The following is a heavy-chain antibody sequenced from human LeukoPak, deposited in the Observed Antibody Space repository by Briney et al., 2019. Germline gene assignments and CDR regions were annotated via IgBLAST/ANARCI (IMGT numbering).Heavy chain of an antibody. CDR1: GYTFTGYY. CDR2: ISYNSGGT. CDR3: ARSGYIYGLDY. Sequence: ASVKVSCKASGYTFTGYYMHWVRQAPGQGLEWMGWISYNSGGTNYAQKFQGRVTMTRDTSISTAYMELSRPRSDDTAVYYCARSGYIYGLDYWGQGTLVTVSS. V-gene: IGHV1-2*02. D-gene: IGHD5-18*01. J-gene: IGHJ4*02.